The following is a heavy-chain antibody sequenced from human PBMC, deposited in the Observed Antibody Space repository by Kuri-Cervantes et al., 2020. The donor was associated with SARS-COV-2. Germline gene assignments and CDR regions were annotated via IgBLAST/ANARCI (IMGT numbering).Heavy chain of an antibody. V-gene: IGHV4-39*01. CDR1: GGSISSYY. CDR2: IFYGGST. J-gene: IGHJ4*02. D-gene: IGHD1-26*01. Sequence: ETLSLTCTVSGGSISSYYWGWIRQPPGEGLQWIGTIFYGGSTYFNPSLKNRVTMSVDTSKNQFSLKLSSVTAADTAVYYCARLCGSYDSGLCDYWGQGTLVTVSS. CDR3: ARLCGSYDSGLCDY.